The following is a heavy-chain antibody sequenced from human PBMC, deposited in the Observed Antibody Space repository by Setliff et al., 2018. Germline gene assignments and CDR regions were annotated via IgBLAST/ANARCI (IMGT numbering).Heavy chain of an antibody. V-gene: IGHV4-39*07. CDR3: ARGSEFYYGSGTIDS. J-gene: IGHJ4*02. CDR2: MYYSGKT. Sequence: SETLSLTCTVSGGYIARSYFYWGWIRQSPGKGLEWIGTMYYSGKTFYMPSLQSRVTISADTSKNQISLKLSSVTPADTAVYYCARGSEFYYGSGTIDSWGQGTLVTVSS. CDR1: GGYIARSYFY. D-gene: IGHD3-10*01.